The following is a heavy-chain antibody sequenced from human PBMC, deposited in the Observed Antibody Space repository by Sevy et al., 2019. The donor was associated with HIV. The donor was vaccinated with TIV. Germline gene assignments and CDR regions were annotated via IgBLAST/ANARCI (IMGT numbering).Heavy chain of an antibody. V-gene: IGHV3-9*01. CDR1: NPPFEDKP. J-gene: IGHJ6*02. Sequence: GGSRKPPVPPLNPPFEDKPFHWVRRPQGKGRDWVSGIVWMGADLGFAASVKGRFTISRDNAKSSVYLQINSLTPEDTGVYYCAKGQQLITQSGSYFYYGMNVWGQGTTVTVSS. CDR3: AKGQQLITQSGSYFYYGMNV. D-gene: IGHD6-13*01. CDR2: IVWMGADL.